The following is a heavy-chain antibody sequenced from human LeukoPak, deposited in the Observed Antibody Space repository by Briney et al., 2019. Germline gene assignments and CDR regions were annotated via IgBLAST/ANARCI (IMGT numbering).Heavy chain of an antibody. Sequence: GGPLRLSCAASRFTFGDYGMTWVRQAPGKGLEWVSGINWNGGRTGYVDSVKGRFTISRDNAKNSLYLQMNSLRVEDTALYYCARSASGSYPGAFDIWGQGTMVTVSS. CDR3: ARSASGSYPGAFDI. V-gene: IGHV3-20*04. CDR2: INWNGGRT. CDR1: RFTFGDYG. D-gene: IGHD1-26*01. J-gene: IGHJ3*02.